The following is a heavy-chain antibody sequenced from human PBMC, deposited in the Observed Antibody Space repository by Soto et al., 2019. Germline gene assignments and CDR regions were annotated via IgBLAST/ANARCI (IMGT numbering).Heavy chain of an antibody. D-gene: IGHD3-16*01. CDR1: GGSISSYY. CDR3: ARDRVMLTFGGASEEWGIDS. J-gene: IGHJ4*02. V-gene: IGHV4-59*12. CDR2: IYYSGST. Sequence: SETLSLTCTVSGGSISSYYWSWIRQPPGKGLEWIGYIYYSGSTNYNPSLKSRVTISVDTSKNQFSLKLSSVTAADTAVYYCARDRVMLTFGGASEEWGIDSWGQGTLVTVSS.